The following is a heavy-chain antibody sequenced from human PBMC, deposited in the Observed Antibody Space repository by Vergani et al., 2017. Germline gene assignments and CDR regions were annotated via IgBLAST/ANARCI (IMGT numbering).Heavy chain of an antibody. V-gene: IGHV4-34*01. CDR3: ARAYYXGSGSYPYYYYYYYMDV. D-gene: IGHD3-10*01. CDR1: GGSFSGYY. J-gene: IGHJ6*03. CDR2: INHSGST. Sequence: QVQLQQWGAGLLKPSETLSLTCAVYGGSFSGYYWSWIRQSPGKGLEWIGEINHSGSTNYNPSLKSRVTISVDTSKNQFSLRLSSVTAADTAVYYCARAYYXGSGSYPYYYYYYYMDVWGKGTTVTVSS.